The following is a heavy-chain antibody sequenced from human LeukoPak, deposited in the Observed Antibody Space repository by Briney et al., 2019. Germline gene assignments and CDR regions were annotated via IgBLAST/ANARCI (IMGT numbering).Heavy chain of an antibody. CDR1: EFTFSSYS. Sequence: GGSLRLSCAASEFTFSSYSMNWVRQAPGKGLEWVAVISYDGSNKYYAESVKGRFTISRDNSKNTLYLQLNSLRPDDTAVYYCARDQLAYSGYDTLFDYWGQGTLVTVSS. J-gene: IGHJ4*02. CDR3: ARDQLAYSGYDTLFDY. D-gene: IGHD5-12*01. CDR2: ISYDGSNK. V-gene: IGHV3-30*03.